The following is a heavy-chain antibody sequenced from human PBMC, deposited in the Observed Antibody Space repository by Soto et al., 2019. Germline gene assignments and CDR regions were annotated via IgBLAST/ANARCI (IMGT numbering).Heavy chain of an antibody. CDR2: ISGSGGST. CDR1: GFTFSSYA. Sequence: SGGSLRLSCAASGFTFSSYAMSWVRQAPGKGLEWVSAISGSGGSTYYADSVKGRFTISRDNSKNTLYLQMNSLRAEDTAVYYCAKDSHLSIAAPRGMDVWGQGTTVTVSS. CDR3: AKDSHLSIAAPRGMDV. J-gene: IGHJ6*02. D-gene: IGHD6-6*01. V-gene: IGHV3-23*01.